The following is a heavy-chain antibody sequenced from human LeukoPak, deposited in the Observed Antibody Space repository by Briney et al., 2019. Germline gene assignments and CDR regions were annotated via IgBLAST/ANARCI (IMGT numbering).Heavy chain of an antibody. V-gene: IGHV3-21*01. CDR2: ISSSSSYI. CDR1: GFTFSSHG. D-gene: IGHD2-2*01. Sequence: KPGGSLRLSCAASGFTFSSHGMHWVRQAPGKGLEWVSSISSSSSYIYYADSVKGRFTISRDNAKNSLYLQMNSLRAEDTAVYYCARDINRGVVPNPGYWGQGTLVTVSS. CDR3: ARDINRGVVPNPGY. J-gene: IGHJ4*02.